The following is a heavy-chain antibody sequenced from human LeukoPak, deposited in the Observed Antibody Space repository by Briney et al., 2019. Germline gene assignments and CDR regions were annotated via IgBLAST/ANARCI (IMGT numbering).Heavy chain of an antibody. CDR2: ISGSGGST. CDR3: AKGGTHWPTGYYYMDV. CDR1: GFTFSSYA. D-gene: IGHD1-1*01. J-gene: IGHJ6*03. V-gene: IGHV3-23*01. Sequence: GGSLRLSCAASGFTFSSYAMNWVRQAPGKGLEWVSPISGSGGSTYYADSVKGRFTISRDNSKNTLYLQMNSLRAEDTAVYYCAKGGTHWPTGYYYMDVWGKGTTVTVSS.